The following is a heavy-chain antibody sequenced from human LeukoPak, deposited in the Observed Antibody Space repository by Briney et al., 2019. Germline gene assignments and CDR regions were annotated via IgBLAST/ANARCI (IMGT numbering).Heavy chain of an antibody. CDR1: GGTFSSYA. D-gene: IGHD3-22*01. J-gene: IGHJ4*02. CDR3: ARGPSYYYDSSGYSI. V-gene: IGHV1-69*01. CDR2: IIPIFGTA. Sequence: GSSVKVSCKASGGTFSSYAISWVRQAPGQGLEWMGGIIPIFGTANYAQKFQGRVTITADESTSTAYMGLSSLRSEDTAVYYCARGPSYYYDSSGYSIWGQGTLVTVSS.